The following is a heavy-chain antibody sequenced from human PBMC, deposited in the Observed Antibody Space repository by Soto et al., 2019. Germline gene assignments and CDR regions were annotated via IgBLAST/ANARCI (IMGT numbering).Heavy chain of an antibody. Sequence: SETLCLTCTVSGGSISSGGYYWSWIRQHPGMGLEWLGYIYYSGSTYYNPSLKSRVTISVDTSKNQFSLKLSSVTAADTAVYYCARDGYCSGGSCPGALAFDIWGQGTMVTVSS. V-gene: IGHV4-31*03. J-gene: IGHJ3*02. CDR2: IYYSGST. D-gene: IGHD2-15*01. CDR3: ARDGYCSGGSCPGALAFDI. CDR1: GGSISSGGYY.